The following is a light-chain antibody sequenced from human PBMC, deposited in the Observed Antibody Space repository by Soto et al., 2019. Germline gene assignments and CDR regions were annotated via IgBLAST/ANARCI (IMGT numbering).Light chain of an antibody. V-gene: IGKV3-20*01. CDR1: QGVSRE. CDR2: GAS. CDR3: QQYGTSTWT. Sequence: IVMTQSPATLSVAPVERVTLSGRASQGVSRELDWYQQKTGQAPRLLIYGASNRATGFPDRFSGSGSGTDLTLTISRMENEDFEVYSCQQYGTSTWTFGQGTQVDIK. J-gene: IGKJ1*01.